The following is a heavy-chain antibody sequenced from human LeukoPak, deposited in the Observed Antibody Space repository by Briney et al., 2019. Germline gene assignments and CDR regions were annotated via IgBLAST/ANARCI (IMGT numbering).Heavy chain of an antibody. J-gene: IGHJ4*02. Sequence: PGGSLRLSCAGYGFIFSNYAMTWVRQAPGKGLEWVSVMSGRGGNISYADSVKGRFIISRDNSKNTLYLQMNSLRAEDTALYYCAQVETYDDGSGYYPHYFDNWGQGTLVTVSS. D-gene: IGHD3-22*01. CDR1: GFIFSNYA. CDR3: AQVETYDDGSGYYPHYFDN. V-gene: IGHV3-23*01. CDR2: MSGRGGNI.